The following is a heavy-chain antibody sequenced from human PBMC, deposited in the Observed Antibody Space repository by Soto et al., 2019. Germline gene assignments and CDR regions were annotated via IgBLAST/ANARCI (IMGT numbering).Heavy chain of an antibody. CDR1: GVSISSSQW. CDR3: GRTKDYFYGVDV. CDR2: IYHNERT. J-gene: IGHJ6*02. V-gene: IGHV4-4*02. Sequence: QVQLQESGPGLVKPSGTLSLTCAVSGVSISSSQWWSWVRQPPGKGLEWIGEIYHNERTNYNPSLXRXXIMSLDRSKKQGSLKLSSVTAADTATYYCGRTKDYFYGVDVWGQGTTVTVSS.